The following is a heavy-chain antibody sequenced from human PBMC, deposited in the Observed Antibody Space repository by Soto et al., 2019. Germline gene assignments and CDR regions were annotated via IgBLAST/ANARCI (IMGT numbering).Heavy chain of an antibody. CDR2: IYYSGST. J-gene: IGHJ4*02. Sequence: SETLSLTCTVSGGSISSGDYYWSWIRQPPGKGLEWIGYIYYSGSTYYNPSLKSRVTISVDTSKDQFSLKLSSVTAADTAVYYCARVEWPDYFDYWGQGTLVTVSS. V-gene: IGHV4-30-4*01. CDR3: ARVEWPDYFDY. D-gene: IGHD1-1*01. CDR1: GGSISSGDYY.